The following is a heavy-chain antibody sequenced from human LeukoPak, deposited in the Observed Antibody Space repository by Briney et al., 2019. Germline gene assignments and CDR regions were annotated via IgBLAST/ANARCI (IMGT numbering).Heavy chain of an antibody. J-gene: IGHJ6*03. D-gene: IGHD3-16*01. V-gene: IGHV3-49*04. CDR3: TRTFGYYYFYMDV. CDR1: GFNFGDYA. CDR2: IRTEDYDGAT. Sequence: GGSLRLSCVASGFNFGDYAMSWVRQAPGKGLEWVGFIRTEDYDGATGYGASMKGRFTISRDDSKNIAYLQMNSLSTEDTAIYFCTRTFGYYYFYMDVWGKGTTVIVSS.